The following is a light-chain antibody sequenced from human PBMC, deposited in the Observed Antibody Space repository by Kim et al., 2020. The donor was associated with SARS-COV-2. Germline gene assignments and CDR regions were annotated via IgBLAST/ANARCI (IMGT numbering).Light chain of an antibody. CDR2: FDS. J-gene: IGLJ3*02. CDR3: QVWDSASDQWV. CDR1: NIGTKR. V-gene: IGLV3-21*01. Sequence: APCKTASIPRGGDNIGTKRVLRNQQQPGQAPSLVIFFDSCRPPVIPERFSGYNSGNTAALPISRVEAGDEADYFCQVWDSASDQWVFGGGTQLTVL.